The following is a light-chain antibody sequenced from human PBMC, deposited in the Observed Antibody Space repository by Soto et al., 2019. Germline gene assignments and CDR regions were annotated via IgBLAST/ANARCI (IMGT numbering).Light chain of an antibody. Sequence: QSALTQPASVSGSPGQSITISCTGTSSDVGFFNYVSWYQQHPGKAPKLMIFEVTNRPSGVSIRFSGSKSGNTASLTISGLQAEDEADYYCSSYAGSNNFVFGTGTKLTVL. V-gene: IGLV2-14*01. CDR1: SSDVGFFNY. CDR3: SSYAGSNNFV. CDR2: EVT. J-gene: IGLJ1*01.